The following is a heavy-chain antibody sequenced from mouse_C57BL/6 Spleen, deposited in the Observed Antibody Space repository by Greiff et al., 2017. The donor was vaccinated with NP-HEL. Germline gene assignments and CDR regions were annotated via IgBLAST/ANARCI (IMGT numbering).Heavy chain of an antibody. CDR3: ARLGDYGGFAY. D-gene: IGHD2-4*01. CDR1: GFTFSDYG. V-gene: IGHV5-17*01. J-gene: IGHJ3*01. CDR2: ISSGSSTI. Sequence: DVQLVESGGGLVKPGGSLKLSCAASGFTFSDYGMHWVRQAPEKGLEWVAYISSGSSTIYYADTVKGRFTISRDNAKNTLFLQMTSLRSEDTAMYYCARLGDYGGFAYWGQGTLVTVSA.